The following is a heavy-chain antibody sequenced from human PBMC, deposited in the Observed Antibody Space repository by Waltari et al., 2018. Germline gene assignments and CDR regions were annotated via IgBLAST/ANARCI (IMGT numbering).Heavy chain of an antibody. J-gene: IGHJ5*02. CDR1: GGSFSGYY. Sequence: QVQLQQWGAGLLKPSETLSLTCAVYGGSFSGYYWRWIRQPPGKGLEWIGEINHSGSTNYNPSLKRRVTISVDTSKNQFSLKLSSVTAADTAVYYCARYPPNRYNWNQGGWFDPWGQGTLVTVSS. CDR2: INHSGST. D-gene: IGHD1-20*01. V-gene: IGHV4-34*01. CDR3: ARYPPNRYNWNQGGWFDP.